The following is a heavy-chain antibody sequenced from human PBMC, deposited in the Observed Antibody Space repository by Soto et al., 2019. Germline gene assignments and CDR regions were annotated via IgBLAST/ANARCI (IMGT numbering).Heavy chain of an antibody. CDR1: GFTFVSYA. D-gene: IGHD3-10*01. V-gene: IGHV3-23*01. CDR3: AKTAGITMVRGVLDP. Sequence: PGGSLRLSCAASGFTFVSYAMTWVRQAPGKGLEWVSTISVSGTYTYYADTVEGRFTISRDNSKNTLYLQMNGLRAEDTAVYYCAKTAGITMVRGVLDPWGQGTLVTVSS. CDR2: ISVSGTYT. J-gene: IGHJ5*02.